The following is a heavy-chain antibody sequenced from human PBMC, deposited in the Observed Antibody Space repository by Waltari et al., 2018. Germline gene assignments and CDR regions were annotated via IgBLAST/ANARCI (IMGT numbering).Heavy chain of an antibody. Sequence: QVQLQQWGGGLLRPSETLSLICAVYGGSFSGYYWSWIRQPPGEGLELIGEINHRGSTNYNPALKSRVTISVDTSKKQFSLKLTSVTAADTAIYYCARGRGFDPWGQGTLVTVSS. CDR1: GGSFSGYY. V-gene: IGHV4-34*01. CDR2: INHRGST. J-gene: IGHJ5*02. CDR3: ARGRGFDP.